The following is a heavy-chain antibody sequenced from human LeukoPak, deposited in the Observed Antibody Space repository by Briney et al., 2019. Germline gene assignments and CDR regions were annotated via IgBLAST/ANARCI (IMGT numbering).Heavy chain of an antibody. Sequence: PSETLSLTCTASGGSISSSTYHWGWIRQPPGKGLEWIGIIYYSGDTYYNPSLKSRVTISLDASKNQFSLKLSSVTAADTAVYYCARQASPGIDSWGQGTLVTVSS. CDR3: ARQASPGIDS. J-gene: IGHJ4*02. CDR1: GGSISSSTYH. V-gene: IGHV4-39*01. CDR2: IYYSGDT. D-gene: IGHD6-13*01.